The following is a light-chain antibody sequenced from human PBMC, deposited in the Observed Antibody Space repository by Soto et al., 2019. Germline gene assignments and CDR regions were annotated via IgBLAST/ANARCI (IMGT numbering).Light chain of an antibody. Sequence: QSVLTQPPSVSAAPGQTVTMSCSGSSSNIGNNYVSWYQQLPGTAPKLLIYENDKRPSGIPDRFSGSKSGASATLGITGLQTGDEADYYCGTWDSSLSAEVFGGGTKVTVL. V-gene: IGLV1-51*02. CDR3: GTWDSSLSAEV. J-gene: IGLJ3*02. CDR2: END. CDR1: SSNIGNNY.